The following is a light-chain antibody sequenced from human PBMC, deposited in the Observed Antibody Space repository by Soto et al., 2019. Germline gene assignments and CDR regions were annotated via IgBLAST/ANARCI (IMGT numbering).Light chain of an antibody. Sequence: QSALTQPASVSGSPGQSITISCTGTISDVGGHGYVSWYQQHPGKAPKLMIYDVSKRPSGVPDRFSGSKSGNTASLTISGLQAEDEADYYCCSYAGSYTYVFGTGTQLTVL. J-gene: IGLJ1*01. CDR3: CSYAGSYTYV. CDR1: ISDVGGHGY. V-gene: IGLV2-11*01. CDR2: DVS.